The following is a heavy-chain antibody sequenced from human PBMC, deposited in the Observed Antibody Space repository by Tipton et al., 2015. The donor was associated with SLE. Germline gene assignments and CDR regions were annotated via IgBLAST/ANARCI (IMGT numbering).Heavy chain of an antibody. CDR1: GGSISSSSYY. D-gene: IGHD6-13*01. J-gene: IGHJ4*02. V-gene: IGHV4-39*07. Sequence: GLVKPSETLSLTCTVSGGSISSSSYYWGWIRQPPGKGLEWIGSIYYSGSTYYNPSLKSRVTISVDTSKNQFSLKLSSVTATDTAVYYCAREVGSTWTPRFDYWGQGTLVTVSS. CDR3: AREVGSTWTPRFDY. CDR2: IYYSGST.